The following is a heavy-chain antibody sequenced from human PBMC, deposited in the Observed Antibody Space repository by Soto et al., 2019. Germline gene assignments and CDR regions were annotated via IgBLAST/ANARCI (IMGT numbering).Heavy chain of an antibody. V-gene: IGHV3-7*01. Sequence: GGSLRLSCAASGFSFSSYWMSWVRQAPGKGLEWVANINQDGSAKYYVDSVKGRFTISRDNAKNSLYLQMDSLRAEDTAVYYCARDNGLLPCDYWGQGTLVTVSS. CDR3: ARDNGLLPCDY. J-gene: IGHJ4*02. CDR2: INQDGSAK. D-gene: IGHD1-26*01. CDR1: GFSFSSYW.